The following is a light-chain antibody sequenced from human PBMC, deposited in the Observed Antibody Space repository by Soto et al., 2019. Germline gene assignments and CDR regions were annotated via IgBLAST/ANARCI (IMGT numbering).Light chain of an antibody. J-gene: IGLJ1*01. CDR1: SRDVGGYNY. CDR2: EVS. V-gene: IGLV2-14*01. CDR3: SSYTSTSTYV. Sequence: QSALTQPASVSGSPGQSITISCTGTSRDVGGYNYVSWYQQHPGKAPKLMIYEVSNRPSGVSNRFSGSKSGITASLTISGLQADDEADYYCSSYTSTSTYVFGTGTKLTVL.